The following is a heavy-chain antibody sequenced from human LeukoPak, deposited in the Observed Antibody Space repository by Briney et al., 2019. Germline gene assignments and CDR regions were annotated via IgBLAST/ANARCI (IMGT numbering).Heavy chain of an antibody. CDR3: ARGGGASVSSLKY. CDR2: ISDRGGRT. J-gene: IGHJ4*02. Sequence: GGSLRLSCAASGFTFTNFAMSWVRQAPGEGLEWVSVISDRGGRTNYADSVKGRFTISRDTSKNTLYLQVNSLRVEDTAIYYCARGGGASVSSLKYWGQGTLVTVSS. D-gene: IGHD6-6*01. V-gene: IGHV3-23*01. CDR1: GFTFTNFA.